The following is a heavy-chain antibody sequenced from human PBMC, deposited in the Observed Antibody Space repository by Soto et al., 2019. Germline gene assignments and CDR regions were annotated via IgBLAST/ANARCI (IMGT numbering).Heavy chain of an antibody. CDR2: IYSGGST. Sequence: GGSLRLSCAASGFTVSSNYMSWVRQAPGKGLEWVSVIYSGGSTYYADSVKGRFTISRDNSKNTLYLQMNSLRAEDTAVYYCARAPYDILTGYYFDYWGQGTLVTVSS. D-gene: IGHD3-9*01. CDR3: ARAPYDILTGYYFDY. CDR1: GFTVSSNY. J-gene: IGHJ4*02. V-gene: IGHV3-66*01.